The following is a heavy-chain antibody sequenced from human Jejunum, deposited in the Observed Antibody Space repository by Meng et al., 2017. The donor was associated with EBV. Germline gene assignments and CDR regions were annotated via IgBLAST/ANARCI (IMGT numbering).Heavy chain of an antibody. CDR1: GFTFSSYW. V-gene: IGHV3-74*01. Sequence: QLVESGGGLVQAGGALRLSCAASGFTFSSYWMHWVRQAPGQGLVWVSRTNEDGRITNYADSVKGRFTISRDNTKNTLYLQMNSLRAEDTAVYFCSRDLAGSDDDWGQGTLVTVSS. D-gene: IGHD6-25*01. CDR3: SRDLAGSDDD. J-gene: IGHJ4*02. CDR2: TNEDGRIT.